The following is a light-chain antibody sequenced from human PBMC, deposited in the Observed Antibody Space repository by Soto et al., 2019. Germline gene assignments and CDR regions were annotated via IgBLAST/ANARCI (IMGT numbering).Light chain of an antibody. CDR2: DVS. CDR3: SSYTSSSTLV. J-gene: IGLJ2*01. Sequence: QSVLTQPASVSGSPGQSITISCTGTSSDVGGYNYVSWYQQNPVKSPKLMIYDVSNRPSGVSNRFSGSKSGNTASLTISGLQAEEEADDYGSSYTSSSTLVFGGGTQHTVL. CDR1: SSDVGGYNY. V-gene: IGLV2-14*01.